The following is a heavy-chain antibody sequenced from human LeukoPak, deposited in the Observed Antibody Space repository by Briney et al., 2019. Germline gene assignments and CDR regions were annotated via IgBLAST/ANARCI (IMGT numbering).Heavy chain of an antibody. CDR1: GGSISSYY. CDR3: ARRAGYTGSWYEY. D-gene: IGHD6-13*01. J-gene: IGHJ4*02. CDR2: IYYSGST. V-gene: IGHV4-59*01. Sequence: SETLSLTCTVSGGSISSYYWSWIRQPPGKRLEWIGHIYYSGSTNYNPSLKSRVTISVDTAKNQLSLKLSSVTAADTAVYYCARRAGYTGSWYEYWGQGTLVTVSS.